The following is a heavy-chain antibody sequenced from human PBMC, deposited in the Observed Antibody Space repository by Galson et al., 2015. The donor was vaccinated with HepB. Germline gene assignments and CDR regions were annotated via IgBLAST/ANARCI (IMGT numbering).Heavy chain of an antibody. CDR1: GGSVNSGSYY. Sequence: LSLTCTFSGGSVNSGSYYWSWIRQPPGKGLEWIGYIYYSGSTTYNPSLKSRVTISVDTSKNQLSLNLRSVTAADTAVYYCARELASAGGIDYWGQGALVTVSS. CDR2: IYYSGST. D-gene: IGHD3-16*01. CDR3: ARELASAGGIDY. J-gene: IGHJ4*02. V-gene: IGHV4-61*01.